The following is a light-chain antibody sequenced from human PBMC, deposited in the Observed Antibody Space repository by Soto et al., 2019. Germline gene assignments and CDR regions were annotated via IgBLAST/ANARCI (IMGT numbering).Light chain of an antibody. J-gene: IGKJ5*01. Sequence: DIQMTQSPSSLSASVGDRVTITCPASHPISNFFASYQQKPGKVPKLLISAASTLQSGVPSRFSGSGSGTDFTLTITSLQPEDVATYYCQKYSSVITFGQGTRLEIK. CDR1: HPISNF. V-gene: IGKV1-27*01. CDR2: AAS. CDR3: QKYSSVIT.